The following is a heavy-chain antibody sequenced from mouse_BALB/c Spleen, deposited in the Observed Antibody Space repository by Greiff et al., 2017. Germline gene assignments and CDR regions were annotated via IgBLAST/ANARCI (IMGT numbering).Heavy chain of an antibody. D-gene: IGHD2-14*01. Sequence: EVQLVESGGGLVQPGGSRKLSCAASGFTFSSFGMHWVRQAPEKGLEWVAYISSGSSTIYYADTVKGRFTISRDNPKNTLFLQMTSLRSEDTAMYYCARSDYRYDEGWYFDVWGAGTTVTVSS. CDR3: ARSDYRYDEGWYFDV. V-gene: IGHV5-17*02. CDR2: ISSGSSTI. CDR1: GFTFSSFG. J-gene: IGHJ1*01.